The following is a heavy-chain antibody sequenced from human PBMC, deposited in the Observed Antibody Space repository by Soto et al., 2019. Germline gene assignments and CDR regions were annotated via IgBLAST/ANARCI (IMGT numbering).Heavy chain of an antibody. D-gene: IGHD3-16*01. V-gene: IGHV4-30-4*01. CDR3: ARAGGFDS. CDR2: IYYSGRS. Sequence: QLQESGPGLVKPSQTLSLTCTVSGDSISSGDNYWRWIRQPPGKGLEWIGYIYYSGRSYYKTSLKSRVTMSVDTSTNQLSLTLTSGTAADTAVDYCARAGGFDSWGRGTLVTVSS. J-gene: IGHJ4*02. CDR1: GDSISSGDNY.